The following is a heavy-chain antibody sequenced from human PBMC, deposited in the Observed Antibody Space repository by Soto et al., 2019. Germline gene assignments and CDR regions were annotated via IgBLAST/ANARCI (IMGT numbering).Heavy chain of an antibody. CDR2: INHSGST. D-gene: IGHD2-15*01. J-gene: IGHJ6*02. V-gene: IGHV4-34*01. CDR3: ADCSGGSCYGGMDV. Sequence: QVQLQQWGAGLLKPSETLSLTCAVYGGSFSGYYWSWIRQPPGKGLEWIGEINHSGSTNYNPSLKSRVTRSVDTAKNQFSRKLSSVTAADTAVYYCADCSGGSCYGGMDVWGQGTTVTVSS. CDR1: GGSFSGYY.